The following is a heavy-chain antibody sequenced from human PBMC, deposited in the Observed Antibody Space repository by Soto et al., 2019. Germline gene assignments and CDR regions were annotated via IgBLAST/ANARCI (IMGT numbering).Heavy chain of an antibody. V-gene: IGHV5-10-1*01. CDR1: GHTFTTYW. D-gene: IGHD3-10*01. Sequence: GESLKISCKGSGHTFTTYWINWVRQMPGKGLEWMGRIDPSDSDTNYSPSFEGHVTMSADKSTNTAYLQWSSLKASDTAVDYCASDNYGSSLAYYYGLEVWGQGTTVTVSS. CDR3: ASDNYGSSLAYYYGLEV. CDR2: IDPSDSDT. J-gene: IGHJ6*02.